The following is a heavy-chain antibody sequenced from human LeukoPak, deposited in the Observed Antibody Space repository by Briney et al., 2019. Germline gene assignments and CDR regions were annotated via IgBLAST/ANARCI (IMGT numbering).Heavy chain of an antibody. CDR3: ARLLSWLGKLTNNYGMDV. V-gene: IGHV1-69*04. Sequence: GASVKVSCKASGGTFSSYAISWVRQAPGQGLEWMGRIIPILGIANYAQKFQGRVTITADKSTSTAYMELSSLRSEDTAVYYCARLLSWLGKLTNNYGMDVWGQGTTVTVSS. CDR2: IIPILGIA. J-gene: IGHJ6*02. CDR1: GGTFSSYA. D-gene: IGHD3-10*01.